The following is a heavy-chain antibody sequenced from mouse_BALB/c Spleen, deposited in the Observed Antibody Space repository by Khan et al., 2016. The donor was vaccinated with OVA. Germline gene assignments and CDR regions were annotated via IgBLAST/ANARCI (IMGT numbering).Heavy chain of an antibody. V-gene: IGHV3-8*02. CDR2: ITYSGNT. J-gene: IGHJ4*01. CDR3: ARSYGSWAMDY. D-gene: IGHD1-1*01. CDR1: GDSITSGF. Sequence: EVQLVESGPSLVKPSQTLSLTCSVTGDSITSGFWNWIRKFPGNKFEYLGYITYSGNTYYNPSLKSRISITRDTSKSQYYLQLNSVTTEDTATYXCARSYGSWAMDYWGQGTSVTVSS.